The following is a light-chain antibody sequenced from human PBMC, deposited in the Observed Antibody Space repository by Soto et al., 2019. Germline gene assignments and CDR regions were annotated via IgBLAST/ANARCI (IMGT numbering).Light chain of an antibody. J-gene: IGLJ2*01. CDR2: EVS. CDR1: SSDVGSHNY. Sequence: QSVLTQPASVSGSPGQSITITCTGTSSDVGSHNYVSWYQKEPGKAPKVIIYEVSNRPSGVSTRFSGSRSGNTASLTISGLQAADEADYYCSSHTSRFTLIFGGGTKVTVL. CDR3: SSHTSRFTLI. V-gene: IGLV2-14*01.